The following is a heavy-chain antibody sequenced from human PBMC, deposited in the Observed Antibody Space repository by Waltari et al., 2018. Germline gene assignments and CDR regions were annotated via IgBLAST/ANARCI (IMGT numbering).Heavy chain of an antibody. V-gene: IGHV3-21*01. D-gene: IGHD4-17*01. CDR2: ISSRSYI. J-gene: IGHJ3*02. CDR3: GRDVYGDYVGGGGGAFDI. Sequence: EVQLVESGGGLVKPGGSLRLSCAASGFTLSTYSMNWVRQAPGKGLEWVSSISSRSYIYYVDSVKGRFTTSRDNAKNSLYLQMNSLRAEDTAVYYCGRDVYGDYVGGGGGAFDIWGQGTMVTVPS. CDR1: GFTLSTYS.